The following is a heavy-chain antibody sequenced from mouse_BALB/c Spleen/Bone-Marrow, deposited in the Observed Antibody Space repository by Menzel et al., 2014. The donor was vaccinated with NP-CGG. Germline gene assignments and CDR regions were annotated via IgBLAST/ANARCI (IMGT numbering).Heavy chain of an antibody. CDR1: GYTFTSYY. J-gene: IGHJ4*01. D-gene: IGHD2-4*01. CDR2: VNPSNGGT. CDR3: TRSRYDYDNAMDC. V-gene: IGHV1S81*02. Sequence: QVQLQQPGAELVKPGASVKLSCKASGYTFTSYYMYWVKQRPGQGLEWIGEVNPSNGGTNFNEKFKSKATLTVDKSSGTAYMQLSSLTSEDSAVYYCTRSRYDYDNAMDCWGQGTSVTVSS.